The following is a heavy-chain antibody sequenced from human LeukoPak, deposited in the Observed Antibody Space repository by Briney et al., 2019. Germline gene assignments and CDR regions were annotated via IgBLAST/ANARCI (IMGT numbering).Heavy chain of an antibody. CDR2: INWNGGST. J-gene: IGHJ3*02. CDR1: GFTFDDYG. Sequence: GGSLRLSCAASGFTFDDYGMSWVRQAPGKGLEWVSGINWNGGSTGYADSVKGRFTISRDNAKNSLYLQMNSLRAEDTALYYCARAPYYYGSGRYAFGIWGQGTMVTVSS. V-gene: IGHV3-20*04. D-gene: IGHD3-10*01. CDR3: ARAPYYYGSGRYAFGI.